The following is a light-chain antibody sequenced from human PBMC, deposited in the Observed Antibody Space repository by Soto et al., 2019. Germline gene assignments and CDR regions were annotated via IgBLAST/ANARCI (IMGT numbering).Light chain of an antibody. J-gene: IGLJ1*01. CDR1: SSDVGGYNY. CDR2: DVS. Sequence: QSALTQPASVSGSPGQSNTISCTGTSSDVGGYNYVSWYQHHPGKAPKLMIYDVSNRPSGVSNRFSGSKSGNTASLTISGLQPDDESDYYCSSYTTSNTRQIVFGTGTKLTVL. CDR3: SSYTTSNTRQIV. V-gene: IGLV2-14*03.